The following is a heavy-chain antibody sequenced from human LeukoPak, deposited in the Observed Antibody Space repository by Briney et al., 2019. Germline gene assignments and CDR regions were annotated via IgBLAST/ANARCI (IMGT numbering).Heavy chain of an antibody. CDR1: GFTVSSNY. J-gene: IGHJ4*02. Sequence: PGGSLRLSCAASGFTVSSNYMSWVRQAPGKGLEWVSVIYSGGSTYYADSVKDRFTISRDNSKNTLYLQMNSLRAEDTAVYYCARVSYGYNFDYWGQGTLVTVSS. CDR2: IYSGGST. D-gene: IGHD5-18*01. V-gene: IGHV3-53*01. CDR3: ARVSYGYNFDY.